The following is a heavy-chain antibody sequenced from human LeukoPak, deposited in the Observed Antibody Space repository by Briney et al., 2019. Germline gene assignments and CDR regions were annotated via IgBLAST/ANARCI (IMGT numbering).Heavy chain of an antibody. V-gene: IGHV4-4*02. CDR2: VYHSGST. D-gene: IGHD3-22*01. J-gene: IGHJ6*02. Sequence: SETLSLTCAVSGGSISSGDWWIWVRQPPGKGLEWIGEVYHSGSTNYNPSLMSRVTMSVGKSKNQFSLKLTSVTAADTAVYYCVRDHYEAGVYLSTLVYYGMDVWGRGTTVIVSS. CDR3: VRDHYEAGVYLSTLVYYGMDV. CDR1: GGSISSGDW.